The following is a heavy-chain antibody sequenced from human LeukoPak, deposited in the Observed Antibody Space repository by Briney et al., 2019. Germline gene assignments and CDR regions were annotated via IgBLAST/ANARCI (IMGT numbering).Heavy chain of an antibody. V-gene: IGHV6-1*01. CDR1: GDSVSSDIAA. J-gene: IGHJ4*02. CDR2: TYYRSQWYS. Sequence: SQTLSLTCAISGDSVSSDIAAWNWIRQSPSRGLEWLGRTYYRSQWYSDYATFVKGRISINANTSKHQVSLQLNSVTPEDAAVYYCARVAWLVVPFWGQGTLVTVSS. D-gene: IGHD6-19*01. CDR3: ARVAWLVVPF.